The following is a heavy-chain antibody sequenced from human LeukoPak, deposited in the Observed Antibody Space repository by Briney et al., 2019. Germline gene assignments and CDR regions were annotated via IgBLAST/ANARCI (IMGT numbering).Heavy chain of an antibody. Sequence: PSETLSLTCAVYGGSFSGYYWSWIRQPPGKGLEWIGEINHSGSTNYNPSLKSRATISVDTSKNQFSLKLSSVTAADTAVYYCARCGQLARGYYYYYYMDVWGKGTTVTVSS. CDR1: GGSFSGYY. V-gene: IGHV4-34*01. D-gene: IGHD6-6*01. J-gene: IGHJ6*03. CDR2: INHSGST. CDR3: ARCGQLARGYYYYYYMDV.